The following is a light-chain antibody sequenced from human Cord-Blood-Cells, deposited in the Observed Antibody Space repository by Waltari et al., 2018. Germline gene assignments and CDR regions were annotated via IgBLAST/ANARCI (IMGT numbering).Light chain of an antibody. CDR3: MQALQTHT. J-gene: IGKJ2*01. V-gene: IGKV2-28*01. CDR2: LGS. CDR1: QSLLHSNGYNY. Sequence: DIVLTHSPLSLPVPPGEPASIPCRSSQSLLHSNGYNYLDWYLQKPGQSPQLLIYLGSNRASGVPDRFSGSGSGTDFTLKISRVKAEDVGVYYCMQALQTHTFGQGTKLEIK.